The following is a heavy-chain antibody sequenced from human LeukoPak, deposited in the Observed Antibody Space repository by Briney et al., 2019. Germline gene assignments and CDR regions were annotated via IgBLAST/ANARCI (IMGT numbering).Heavy chain of an antibody. D-gene: IGHD1-26*01. CDR1: GYSISSGYY. CDR3: ARGIVGARPFDY. CDR2: IYHSGST. J-gene: IGHJ4*02. V-gene: IGHV4-38-2*02. Sequence: SETLSLTCTVSGYSISSGYYWGWIRQPPGKGLEWIGSIYHSGSTYYNPCLKSRVTISVDTSKNQFSLKLSSVTAADTAAYYCARGIVGARPFDYWGQGTLVTVSS.